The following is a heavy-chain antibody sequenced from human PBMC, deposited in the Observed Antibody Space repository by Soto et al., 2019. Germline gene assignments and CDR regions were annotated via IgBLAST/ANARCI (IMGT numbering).Heavy chain of an antibody. CDR2: LSGGGANT. Sequence: GGSLRLSCVASGFSFSTYSMAWVRQAAGKGPQWVSGLSGGGANTFCIDSVRGRFTISVDNSKNTVYLQMDSLRADDTAVYYCARWSGYADAWGQGTRVTVSS. D-gene: IGHD4-17*01. CDR1: GFSFSTYS. CDR3: ARWSGYADA. J-gene: IGHJ4*02. V-gene: IGHV3-23*01.